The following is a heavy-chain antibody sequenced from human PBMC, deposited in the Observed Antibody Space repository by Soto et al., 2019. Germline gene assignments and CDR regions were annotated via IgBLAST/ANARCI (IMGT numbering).Heavy chain of an antibody. J-gene: IGHJ4*02. CDR1: GFTFSSYA. Sequence: EVQLLESGGGLVQPGGSLRLSCAASGFTFSSYAMSWVRQAPGKGLEWVSAISGSGGSTYYADSVKGRFTIARDNSKNTLYMQINSVRAEDTAVYYCAKDPIAVADYFDCWGQGTLVTVSS. CDR3: AKDPIAVADYFDC. D-gene: IGHD6-19*01. CDR2: ISGSGGST. V-gene: IGHV3-23*01.